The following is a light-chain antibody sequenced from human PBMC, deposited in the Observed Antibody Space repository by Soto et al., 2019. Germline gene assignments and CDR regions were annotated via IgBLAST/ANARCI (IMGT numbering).Light chain of an antibody. CDR2: KAS. V-gene: IGKV1-5*03. J-gene: IGKJ1*01. CDR3: QHYNSYSEA. Sequence: DIQMPQSPSTLAGSVGDRFTITCRASQTISSCLAWYQQKPGKAPKLLIYKASTLKSGVPSRFSGSGSGTEFTLTISSLQPDDFATYYCQHYNSYSEAFGQGTKVDIK. CDR1: QTISSC.